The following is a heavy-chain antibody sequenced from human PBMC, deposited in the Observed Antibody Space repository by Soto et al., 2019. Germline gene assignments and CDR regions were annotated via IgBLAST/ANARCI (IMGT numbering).Heavy chain of an antibody. D-gene: IGHD1-26*01. CDR3: ARDPFVYSGSSP. CDR2: MNPNSGNP. J-gene: IGHJ5*02. CDR1: GYTFTSYD. V-gene: IGHV1-8*01. Sequence: QVQLVQSGAEVKKPGASVKVSCKASGYTFTSYDINWVRQATGQGLEWMGWMNPNSGNPGYAQKVQGRVNMTRNTSISTAYMELSSLRSEDTAVYYCARDPFVYSGSSPWGQGTLFTVSS.